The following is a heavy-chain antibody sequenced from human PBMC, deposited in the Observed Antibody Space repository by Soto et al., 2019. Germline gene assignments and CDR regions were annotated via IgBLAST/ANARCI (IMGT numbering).Heavy chain of an antibody. CDR2: IIPMLGAA. Sequence: GASVKVSCKASGCTFSSYSISWVRQAPGQGLEWMGVIIPMLGAAQYAQKFQGRVTITADESTSTAYMELSSLRSEDTAVYYCAIEYSSSPPYYPIGQWGQGTLVTVSS. CDR1: GCTFSSYS. D-gene: IGHD3-22*01. CDR3: AIEYSSSPPYYPIGQ. J-gene: IGHJ4*02. V-gene: IGHV1-69*13.